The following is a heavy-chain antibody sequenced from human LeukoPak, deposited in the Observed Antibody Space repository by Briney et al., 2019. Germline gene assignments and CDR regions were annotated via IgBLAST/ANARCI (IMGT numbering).Heavy chain of an antibody. J-gene: IGHJ4*02. Sequence: SETLSLTCTVSGDSINSGTYHWGWIRQPPGKGLGWIGSIFYSGNTYFHPSLKSRVTRSVDTSKNQFSLKLTSVTAADTAVYYCARIRVKGMAVWGQGTLVTVSS. CDR2: IFYSGNT. CDR3: ARIRVKGMAV. CDR1: GDSINSGTYH. D-gene: IGHD3-10*01. V-gene: IGHV4-39*07.